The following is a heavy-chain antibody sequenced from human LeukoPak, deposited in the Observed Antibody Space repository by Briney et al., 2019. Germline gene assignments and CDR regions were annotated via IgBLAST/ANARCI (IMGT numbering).Heavy chain of an antibody. J-gene: IGHJ4*02. CDR3: ARSLSPAAVALDY. CDR1: GYSFSSYW. Sequence: GESLKISFKASGYSFSSYWIGWVRPMPGKGLELMGIIYPGDSDTRYTPSFQGQVTISADKSITTAYLQWSSLQASDTAMYYCARSLSPAAVALDYWGQGALVTVSS. CDR2: IYPGDSDT. V-gene: IGHV5-51*01. D-gene: IGHD2-2*01.